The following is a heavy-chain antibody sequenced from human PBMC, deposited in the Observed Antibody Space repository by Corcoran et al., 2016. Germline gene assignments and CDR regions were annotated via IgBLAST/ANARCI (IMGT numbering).Heavy chain of an antibody. CDR2: IIPIFGTA. D-gene: IGHD3-10*01. CDR3: ASKDVYGSGSYYPYYYYYGMDV. Sequence: QVQLVQSGAEVKKPGSSVKVSCKASGGTFSSYAISWVRQAPGQGLEWMGGIIPIFGTANYAQKFQGRVTITADESTSTAYMELISLRSEDTAVYYCASKDVYGSGSYYPYYYYYGMDVWGQGTTVTVSS. V-gene: IGHV1-69*01. J-gene: IGHJ6*02. CDR1: GGTFSSYA.